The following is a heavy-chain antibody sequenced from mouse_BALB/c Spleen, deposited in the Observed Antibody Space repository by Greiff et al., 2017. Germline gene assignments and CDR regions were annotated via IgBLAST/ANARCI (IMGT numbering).Heavy chain of an antibody. CDR1: GYSITSDYA. CDR2: ISYSGST. Sequence: EVQLKESGPGLVKPSQSLSLTCTVTGYSITSDYAWNWIRQFPGNKLEWMGYISYSGSTSYNPSLKSRISITRDTSKNQFFLQLNSVTTEDTATYYCARKNYGSSYEYFDVWGAGTTVTVSS. J-gene: IGHJ1*01. V-gene: IGHV3-2*02. CDR3: ARKNYGSSYEYFDV. D-gene: IGHD1-1*01.